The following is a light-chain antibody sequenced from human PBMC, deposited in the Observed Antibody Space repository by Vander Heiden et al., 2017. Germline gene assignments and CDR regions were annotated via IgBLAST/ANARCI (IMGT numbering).Light chain of an antibody. V-gene: IGLV3-1*01. J-gene: IGLJ2*01. CDR1: KLGDKY. CDR2: PDS. CDR3: QAWDSITVV. Sequence: SYELTPPPSVSVSPGQPASITCSGDKLGDKYACWYQQKPGQSPVLVIYPDSKRPSGIPERFSGSNSGHTATLTISGTQAMDEADYYCQAWDSITVVFGGGTKLTVL.